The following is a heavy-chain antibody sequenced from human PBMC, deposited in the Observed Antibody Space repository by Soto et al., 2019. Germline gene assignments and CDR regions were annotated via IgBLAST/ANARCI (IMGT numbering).Heavy chain of an antibody. V-gene: IGHV3-23*01. Sequence: GSLRLSCTASGFTFSNYAMSWVRQAPGKGLEWVSSISGSAGTTYYADSVKGRFTISRDNSGNTLYLQMNSLRAEDTAMHYCAGPKGLHLWLFDHWGQGTQVTVSS. CDR3: AGPKGLHLWLFDH. CDR1: GFTFSNYA. J-gene: IGHJ4*02. D-gene: IGHD5-18*01. CDR2: ISGSAGTT.